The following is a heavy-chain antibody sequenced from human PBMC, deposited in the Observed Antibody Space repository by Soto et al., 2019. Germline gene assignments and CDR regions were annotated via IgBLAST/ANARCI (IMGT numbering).Heavy chain of an antibody. CDR1: GFTFDDYA. J-gene: IGHJ6*02. V-gene: IGHV3-43D*04. CDR2: ISWDGGST. CDR3: AKDLGRLEREYYGMHV. Sequence: GGSLRLSCAASGFTFDDYAMHWVRQAPGKGLEWVSLISWDGGSTYYADSVKGRFTISRDNSKNSLYLQMNSLRAEDTALYYCAKDLGRLEREYYGMHVRGPGITGTV. D-gene: IGHD1-1*01.